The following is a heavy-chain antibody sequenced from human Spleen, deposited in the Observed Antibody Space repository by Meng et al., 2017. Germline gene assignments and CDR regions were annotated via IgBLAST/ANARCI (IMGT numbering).Heavy chain of an antibody. V-gene: IGHV4-30-4*01. CDR3: VRENWKSTIDY. Sequence: QVQLQESGPGLVKPSQTLSLTCTVSGGSINNADYYWSWIRQPPGKGLEWIGYIYYSGSTYYNPSLKSRLTILLDTSKKQFSLRLTSVTAADTAVYYCVRENWKSTIDYSGQGTLVTVSS. D-gene: IGHD1-1*01. J-gene: IGHJ4*02. CDR2: IYYSGST. CDR1: GGSINNADYY.